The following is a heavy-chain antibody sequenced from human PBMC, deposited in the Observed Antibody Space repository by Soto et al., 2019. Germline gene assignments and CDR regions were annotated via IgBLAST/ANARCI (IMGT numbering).Heavy chain of an antibody. V-gene: IGHV2-5*02. CDR3: AYRPSLDWGHFDS. J-gene: IGHJ4*02. D-gene: IGHD7-27*01. CDR1: GFSLSTTGVG. CDR2: IYWDDDK. Sequence: QITLKESGPTLVKPTQTLTLTCTFSGFSLSTTGVGVGWIRQPPGKALECLALIYWDDDKRYSPSLTNRLTIXKXTPKNQVVLTMTNMHPVDTGTYFCAYRPSLDWGHFDSWGQGTLVTVSS.